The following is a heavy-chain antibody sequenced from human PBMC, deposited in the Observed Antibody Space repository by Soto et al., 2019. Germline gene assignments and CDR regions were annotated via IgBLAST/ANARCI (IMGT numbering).Heavy chain of an antibody. CDR3: ARGGPAVTRGKGDY. Sequence: QVQLVESGGGVVQPGRSLRISYAASGFSFSSYAMHWVRQAPGKGLEWVAVIWYDGSNKYYTDSVKGRFTISRDNSKNTLYLQMNSLRAEDTALYYCARGGPAVTRGKGDYWGQGTLVTVSS. CDR1: GFSFSSYA. D-gene: IGHD4-17*01. CDR2: IWYDGSNK. J-gene: IGHJ4*02. V-gene: IGHV3-33*01.